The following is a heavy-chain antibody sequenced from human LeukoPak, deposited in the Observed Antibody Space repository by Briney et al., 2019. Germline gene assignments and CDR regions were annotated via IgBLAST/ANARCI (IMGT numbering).Heavy chain of an antibody. Sequence: GGSLRLSCAASGFTFSSYGMHWVRQAPGKGLEWLAVISYDGSNKYYADSVKGRFTISRDNSKNTLYLQMDSLRPEDTATYYSGTSISGYVQHWGQGTLVTVSS. CDR3: GTSISGYVQH. J-gene: IGHJ1*01. V-gene: IGHV3-30*03. CDR1: GFTFSSYG. CDR2: ISYDGSNK. D-gene: IGHD5-12*01.